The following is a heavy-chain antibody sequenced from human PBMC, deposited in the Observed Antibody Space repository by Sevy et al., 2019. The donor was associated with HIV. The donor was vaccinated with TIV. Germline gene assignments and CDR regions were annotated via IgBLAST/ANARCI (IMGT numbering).Heavy chain of an antibody. D-gene: IGHD3-22*01. CDR1: GGSISSGNYS. CDR2: IYHSGTT. Sequence: SETLSLTCAVSGGSISSGNYSWSWIRQPPGKGLEWIGYIYHSGTTYYNPSLKSRVTISVDRSENQFSLRLSSVTAADTAVYYCARAGLEHYFDSSGFFYAHWFDPWGQGILVTVSS. J-gene: IGHJ5*02. V-gene: IGHV4-30-2*01. CDR3: ARAGLEHYFDSSGFFYAHWFDP.